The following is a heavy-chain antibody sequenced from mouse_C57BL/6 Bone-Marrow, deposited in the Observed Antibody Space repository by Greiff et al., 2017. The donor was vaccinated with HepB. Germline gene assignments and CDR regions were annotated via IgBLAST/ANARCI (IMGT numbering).Heavy chain of an antibody. Sequence: LVESGAELVRPGASVKLSCKASGYTFTDYYINWVKQRPGQGLEWIARIYPGSGNTYYNEKFKGKATLTAEKSSSTAYMQLSSLTSEDSAVYFCARSDYGNLGYWGQGTTLTVSS. V-gene: IGHV1-76*01. CDR3: ARSDYGNLGY. D-gene: IGHD2-1*01. J-gene: IGHJ2*01. CDR1: GYTFTDYY. CDR2: IYPGSGNT.